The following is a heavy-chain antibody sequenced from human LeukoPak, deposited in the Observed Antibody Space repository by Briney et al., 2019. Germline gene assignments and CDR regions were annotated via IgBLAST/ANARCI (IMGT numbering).Heavy chain of an antibody. V-gene: IGHV3-23*01. CDR1: GFTFSSYV. D-gene: IGHD3-9*01. CDR2: ISGRGSST. J-gene: IGHJ6*02. Sequence: GGSLRLSCAASGFTFSSYVMSWVRQAPGKGLEWVSGISGRGSSTYYADSVKGRFTISRDNAKNSLYLQMNSLRAEDTAVYYCATSQDILTGYGMDVWGQGTTVTVSS. CDR3: ATSQDILTGYGMDV.